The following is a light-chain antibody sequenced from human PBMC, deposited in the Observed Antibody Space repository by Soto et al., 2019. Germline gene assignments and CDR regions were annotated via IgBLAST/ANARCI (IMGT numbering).Light chain of an antibody. Sequence: EIVLTQSPGTLSLSPGERATLSCRASQSVSSNYLAWYQQKPGQAPRLLIYCASSRATGIPDRFSGSGSGTDFTLTINRLEPEDFAVYYCQYYGSSPFTFGPGTKVDI. J-gene: IGKJ3*01. V-gene: IGKV3-20*01. CDR3: QYYGSSPFT. CDR2: CAS. CDR1: QSVSSNY.